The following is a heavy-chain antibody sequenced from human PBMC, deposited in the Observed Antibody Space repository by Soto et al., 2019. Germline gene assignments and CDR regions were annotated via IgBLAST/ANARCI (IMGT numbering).Heavy chain of an antibody. CDR1: NGSISSRSSY. CDR3: GGEDYGVKGYDVQN. CDR2: SYYLWNS. D-gene: IGHD4-17*01. V-gene: IGHV4-39*01. Sequence: QLQLQASGSGLVKPSETLSLTCTVSNGSISSRSSYWGWIRQTPGEGLEWIGSSYYLWNSYYTPSRKSRVTIPIDTTKTQFSLRLNTVTAADKAVYFCGGEDYGVKGYDVQNWGQGTVVTVSA. J-gene: IGHJ4*02.